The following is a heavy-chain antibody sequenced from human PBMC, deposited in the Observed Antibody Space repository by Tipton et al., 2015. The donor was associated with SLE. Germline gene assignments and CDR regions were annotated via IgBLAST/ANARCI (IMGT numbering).Heavy chain of an antibody. D-gene: IGHD3-3*02. J-gene: IGHJ4*02. CDR1: GGSISNYF. CDR2: ISYSGST. V-gene: IGHV4-59*08. CDR3: VRPSGRISDYFDF. Sequence: TLSLTCTVSGGSISNYFWSWIRQPPGKGLEWIGYISYSGSTNYNPSLKSRVTISVDTSKNQFSLKLSSVTAADTAVYYCVRPSGRISDYFDFWGQGALVTVSS.